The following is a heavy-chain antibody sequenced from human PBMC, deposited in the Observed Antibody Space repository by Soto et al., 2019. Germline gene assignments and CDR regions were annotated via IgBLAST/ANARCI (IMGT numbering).Heavy chain of an antibody. V-gene: IGHV3-30*18. CDR2: ISYDGSNK. J-gene: IGHJ4*02. D-gene: IGHD3-22*01. CDR3: AKDDSSGYYPDY. Sequence: HPGGSLRLSCAASGFTFSSYGMHWVRQAPGKGLEWVAVISYDGSNKYYADSVKGRFTISRDNSKNTLYLQMNSLRAEDTAVYYCAKDDSSGYYPDYWGQGTLVTVSS. CDR1: GFTFSSYG.